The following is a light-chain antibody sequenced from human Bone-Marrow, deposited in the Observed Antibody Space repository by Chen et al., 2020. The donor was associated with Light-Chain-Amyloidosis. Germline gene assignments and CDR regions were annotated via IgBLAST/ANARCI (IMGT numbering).Light chain of an antibody. Sequence: QSALTQPASVSGSPGQSITISCTGTSSDVGGDNHVSWYQQHPDKAPKLMIYEVPNRPSWVPDRFSGSKSENTASLTISGLQTEDEADYFCSSYTITNTLVFGSGTRVTVL. J-gene: IGLJ1*01. CDR1: SSDVGGDNH. CDR3: SSYTITNTLV. V-gene: IGLV2-14*01. CDR2: EVP.